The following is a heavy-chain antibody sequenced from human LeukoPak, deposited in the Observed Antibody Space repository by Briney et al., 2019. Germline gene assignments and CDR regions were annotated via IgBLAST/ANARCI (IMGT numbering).Heavy chain of an antibody. CDR1: GYTFTSYA. D-gene: IGHD2/OR15-2a*01. CDR3: ARSMASRLYYFDY. CDR2: INAGNGNT. J-gene: IGHJ4*02. V-gene: IGHV1-3*03. Sequence: GASVKVSCKASGYTFTSYAMHWVRQAPGQRLEWMGWINAGNGNTKYSQEFQGRVTITRDTSASTAYMELSSLRSEDMAVYYCARSMASRLYYFDYWGQGTLVTVSS.